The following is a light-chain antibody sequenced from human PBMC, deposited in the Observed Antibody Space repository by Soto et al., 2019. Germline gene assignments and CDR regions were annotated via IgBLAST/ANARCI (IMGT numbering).Light chain of an antibody. V-gene: IGLV1-44*01. CDR2: SNN. CDR1: SSNIGSNT. J-gene: IGLJ1*01. CDR3: AAWDDSMNGLYV. Sequence: QSVLTQPPSASGTPGQRVTISCSGSSSNIGSNTVNWYKQLPGTAPKLLIYSNNQRPSGVPDRFSGSKSGTSASLAISGLQSEYEADYYCAAWDDSMNGLYVFRTGTKVTVL.